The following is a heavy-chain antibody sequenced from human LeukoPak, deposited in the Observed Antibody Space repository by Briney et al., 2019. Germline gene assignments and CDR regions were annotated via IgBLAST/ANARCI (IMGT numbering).Heavy chain of an antibody. V-gene: IGHV7-4-1*02. CDR2: INTNTGNP. Sequence: ASVKVSCKPSGYTFTTYAMNWVRQAPGQGLEWMGWINTNTGNPTYAQGFTGRFVFSLDTPVSTAYLQISSLKAEDTAVYYCARKGYYGSGSYYNYWGQGTLVTVSS. J-gene: IGHJ4*02. D-gene: IGHD3-10*01. CDR3: ARKGYYGSGSYYNY. CDR1: GYTFTTYA.